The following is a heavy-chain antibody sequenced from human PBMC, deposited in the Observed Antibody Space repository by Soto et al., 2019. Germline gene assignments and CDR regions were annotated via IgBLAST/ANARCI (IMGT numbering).Heavy chain of an antibody. D-gene: IGHD5-12*01. CDR1: GFTLSGYA. V-gene: IGHV3-30-3*01. Sequence: QVQLVECGGGVVQPGRSLRLSCAASGFTLSGYAMHWVRQAPGKGLEWVAVISYDGSNKYYADSVKGRFTISRDNSKNTLYLQMNSLRAEDTGVYYCARDLEMATRTSDYWGQGTLVTVSS. CDR2: ISYDGSNK. J-gene: IGHJ4*02. CDR3: ARDLEMATRTSDY.